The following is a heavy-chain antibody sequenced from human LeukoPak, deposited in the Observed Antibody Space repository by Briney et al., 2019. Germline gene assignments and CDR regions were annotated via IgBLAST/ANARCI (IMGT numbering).Heavy chain of an antibody. V-gene: IGHV3-21*01. D-gene: IGHD3-3*01. Sequence: GGSLRLSCAASGFTSSSYSMNWVRQAPGKGLEWVSSISSSSSYIYYADSVKGRFTISRDNAKNSLYLQMNSLRAEDTAVYYCATLLEWLPPDYWGQGTLVTVSS. J-gene: IGHJ4*02. CDR3: ATLLEWLPPDY. CDR2: ISSSSSYI. CDR1: GFTSSSYS.